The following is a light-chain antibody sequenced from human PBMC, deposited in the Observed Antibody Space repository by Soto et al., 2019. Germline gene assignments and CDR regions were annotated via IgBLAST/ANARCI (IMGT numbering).Light chain of an antibody. Sequence: DIQMTQSPSTLSGSVGYRVTITCRASQTISSWLAWYQQKPGKAPKLLIYKASTLKSGVPSRFSGSGSGTEFTLTISSLQPDDFATYYCQQHGQWPITFGQGTRLEIK. CDR2: KAS. J-gene: IGKJ5*01. V-gene: IGKV1-5*03. CDR1: QTISSW. CDR3: QQHGQWPIT.